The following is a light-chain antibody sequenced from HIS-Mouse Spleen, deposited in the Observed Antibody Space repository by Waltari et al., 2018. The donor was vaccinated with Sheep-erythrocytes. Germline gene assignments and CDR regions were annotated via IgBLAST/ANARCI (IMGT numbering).Light chain of an antibody. CDR2: SNN. J-gene: IGLJ1*01. CDR1: SSNIGSNT. CDR3: AAWDDSLNGYV. V-gene: IGLV1-44*01. Sequence: QSVLTQPPSASGTPGQRVTISCSGSSSNIGSNTVNWYQQLPGTAPKLLIYSNNQGPSGVPGRFSGSKSGTSASLAISGLQSEDEADYYCAAWDDSLNGYVFGTGTKVTVL.